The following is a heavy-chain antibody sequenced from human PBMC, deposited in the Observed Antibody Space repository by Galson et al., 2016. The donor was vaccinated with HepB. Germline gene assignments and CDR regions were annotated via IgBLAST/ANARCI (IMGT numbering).Heavy chain of an antibody. CDR3: AREGPAAFDL. V-gene: IGHV1-69*10. Sequence: SVKVSCKASGGSLNSYPISWVRQAPGRGLEWMGQIIPVVAMANYAQKFQGRVTITADKSTSTAFMELSSLRSEDTAVYYCAREGPAAFDLWGQGTMVSVSS. J-gene: IGHJ3*01. CDR2: IIPVVAMA. CDR1: GGSLNSYP.